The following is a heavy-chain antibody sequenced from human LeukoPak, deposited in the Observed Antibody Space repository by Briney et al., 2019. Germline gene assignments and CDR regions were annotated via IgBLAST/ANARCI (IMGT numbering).Heavy chain of an antibody. CDR2: VNPNDGAR. V-gene: IGHV1-46*01. D-gene: IGHD3-22*01. J-gene: IGHJ4*02. CDR3: ARGLYYYDRSTYDDFDY. Sequence: GASVKVSCKASGYPFSTYWLHWVRQAPGQGLEWMGFVNPNDGARIYAQKFQGRITMTRDTSTNTVFMELSSLRSEDTAVYYCARGLYYYDRSTYDDFDYWGQGTLVTVSS. CDR1: GYPFSTYW.